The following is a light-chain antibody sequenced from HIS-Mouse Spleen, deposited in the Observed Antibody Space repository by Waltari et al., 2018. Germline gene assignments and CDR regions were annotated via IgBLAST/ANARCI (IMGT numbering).Light chain of an antibody. J-gene: IGLJ2*01. CDR2: EGS. Sequence: QSALTQPAPVSGSPGQSITISCTGTSSDVGSYHLVSWYQQHPGKAPKLMIYEGSKRPSGVSNRFSGSKSGNTASLTISGLQAEDEADYYCCSYAGSSTFEVFGGGTKLTVL. CDR1: SSDVGSYHL. V-gene: IGLV2-23*03. CDR3: CSYAGSSTFEV.